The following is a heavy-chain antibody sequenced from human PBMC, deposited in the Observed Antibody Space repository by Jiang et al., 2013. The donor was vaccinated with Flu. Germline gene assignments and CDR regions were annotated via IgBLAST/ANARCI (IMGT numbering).Heavy chain of an antibody. CDR3: ARGYAYYDFWSGYNRRAHSDYYYYGMDV. J-gene: IGHJ6*04. V-gene: IGHV4-34*01. Sequence: LLKPSETLSLTCAVYGGSFSGYYWSWIRQPPGKGLEWIGEINHSGSTNYNPSLKSRVTISVDTSKNQFSLKLSSVTAADTAVYYCARGYAYYDFWSGYNRRAHSDYYYYGMDVVGKGTTVTVSS. CDR1: GGSFSGYY. D-gene: IGHD3-3*01. CDR2: INHSGST.